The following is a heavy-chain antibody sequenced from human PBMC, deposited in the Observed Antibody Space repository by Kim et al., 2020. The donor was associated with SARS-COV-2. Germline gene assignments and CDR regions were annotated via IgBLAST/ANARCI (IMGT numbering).Heavy chain of an antibody. Sequence: GGSLRLSCAASGFTFSSYAMHWVRQAPGKGLEWVAVISYDGSNKYYADSVKGRFTISRDNSKNTLYLQMNSLRAEDTAVYYCARGDHDCGDYVGAFDIWGQGTMVTVSS. CDR1: GFTFSSYA. D-gene: IGHD4-17*01. V-gene: IGHV3-30-3*01. CDR2: ISYDGSNK. J-gene: IGHJ3*02. CDR3: ARGDHDCGDYVGAFDI.